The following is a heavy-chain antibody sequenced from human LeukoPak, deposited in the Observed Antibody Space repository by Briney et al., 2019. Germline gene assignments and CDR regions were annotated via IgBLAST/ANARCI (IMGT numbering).Heavy chain of an antibody. CDR3: AKDVGKWESLHFFDY. CDR1: GFTFSTNA. Sequence: GGSLRLSCLTSGFTFSTNAMSWVRQAPGKGLEWISGISGSGANTYYADSVTGRFTISRDNSRNTLYLQMNSLRGDDTAVYYCAKDVGKWESLHFFDYWGQGTLVTVSS. D-gene: IGHD1-26*01. CDR2: ISGSGANT. J-gene: IGHJ4*02. V-gene: IGHV3-23*01.